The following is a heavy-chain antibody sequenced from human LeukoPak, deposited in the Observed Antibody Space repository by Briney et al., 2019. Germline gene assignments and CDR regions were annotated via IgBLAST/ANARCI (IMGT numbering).Heavy chain of an antibody. CDR3: ARDYITHYYDSSREGAFDY. CDR1: GFTFYDYG. V-gene: IGHV3-20*04. D-gene: IGHD3-22*01. CDR2: IIWNGGST. J-gene: IGHJ4*02. Sequence: AGGSLRLSCAASGFTFYDYGMSWVRQAPGKGLEWVSGIIWNGGSTGYADSVKGRFTISRDNAKNSLYLQMNSLRAEDTALYYCARDYITHYYDSSREGAFDYWGQGTLVTVSS.